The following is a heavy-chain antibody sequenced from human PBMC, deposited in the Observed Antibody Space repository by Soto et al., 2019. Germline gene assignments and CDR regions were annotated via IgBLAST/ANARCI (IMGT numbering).Heavy chain of an antibody. V-gene: IGHV1-18*01. CDR1: GYTFNLYG. J-gene: IGHJ4*02. CDR3: ARITSTSRALGY. CDR2: ISAQNGNA. Sequence: QVQLVQSGGEVKKPGASVQVSCKASGYTFNLYGITWVRQAPGEGPEWLGWISAQNGNATYAQRFKGRVTMTIETSTTTSYMELGSLTSDDTAIYYCARITSTSRALGYWGQGTLVTVSS. D-gene: IGHD3-3*01.